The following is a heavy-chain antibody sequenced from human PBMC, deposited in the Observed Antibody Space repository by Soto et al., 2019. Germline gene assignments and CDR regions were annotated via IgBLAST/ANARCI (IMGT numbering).Heavy chain of an antibody. D-gene: IGHD6-13*01. CDR1: GYTFTSYY. CDR2: INPSGGST. CDR3: ARISSGIAAAGLRYFDY. J-gene: IGHJ4*02. Sequence: ASVKVSCKASGYTFTSYYMHWVRQAPGQGLEWMGIINPSGGSTSYAQKFQGRVTMTRDTSTSTVYMELSSLRSEDTAVYYCARISSGIAAAGLRYFDYWGQGALVTVSS. V-gene: IGHV1-46*01.